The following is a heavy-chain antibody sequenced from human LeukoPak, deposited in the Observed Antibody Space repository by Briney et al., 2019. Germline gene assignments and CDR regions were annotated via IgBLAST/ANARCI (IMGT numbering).Heavy chain of an antibody. Sequence: SSETLSLTCTVSGGSISSRSYYWSWIRQPPGKGLEWIGYIFYSGSTNYNPSLKSRVTISVDTSKNQFSLKLSSVTAADTAVYYCARGEWDLLFDYWGQGTLVTVSS. D-gene: IGHD1-26*01. J-gene: IGHJ4*02. CDR3: ARGEWDLLFDY. V-gene: IGHV4-61*01. CDR2: IFYSGST. CDR1: GGSISSRSYY.